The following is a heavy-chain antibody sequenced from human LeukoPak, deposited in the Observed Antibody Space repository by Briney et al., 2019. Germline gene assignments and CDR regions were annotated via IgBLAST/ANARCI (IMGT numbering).Heavy chain of an antibody. Sequence: SETLSLTCTVSGGSISSYYWSWIRQPPGKGLEWIGYIYYSGSTNYNPSLKSRVTISVDTSKNQFSLKLSSVTAADTAVYYCARSDLGSWGQGTLVTVSS. CDR3: ARSDLGS. J-gene: IGHJ4*02. CDR1: GGSISSYY. CDR2: IYYSGST. V-gene: IGHV4-59*01. D-gene: IGHD3-3*01.